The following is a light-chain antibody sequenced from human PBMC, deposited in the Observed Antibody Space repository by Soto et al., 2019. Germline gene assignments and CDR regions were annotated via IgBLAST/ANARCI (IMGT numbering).Light chain of an antibody. Sequence: DIQMTQSPSSLSASVGDRVTITCRASQSISSYLNWYQQKPGKAPKLLIYAASSLQSGVPSRFSASGSGTEFTLTISSLQSEDFAVYYCQQYNHWPTFGQGTQLDIK. CDR3: QQYNHWPT. CDR1: QSISSY. CDR2: AAS. J-gene: IGKJ1*01. V-gene: IGKV1-39*01.